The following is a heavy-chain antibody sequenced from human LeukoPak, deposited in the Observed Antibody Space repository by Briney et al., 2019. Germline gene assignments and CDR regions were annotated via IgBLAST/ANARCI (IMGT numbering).Heavy chain of an antibody. V-gene: IGHV4-34*01. J-gene: IGHJ4*02. D-gene: IGHD5-18*01. CDR2: INHSGST. CDR3: ARAGGYCYGYLDY. Sequence: PSETLSLTCAVYGGSFSGYYWSWIRQPPGKGLEWIGEINHSGSTNYNPSLKSRVTISVDTSKNQFSLKLSSVTAADTAVYYCARAGGYCYGYLDYWGQGTLVTVSS. CDR1: GGSFSGYY.